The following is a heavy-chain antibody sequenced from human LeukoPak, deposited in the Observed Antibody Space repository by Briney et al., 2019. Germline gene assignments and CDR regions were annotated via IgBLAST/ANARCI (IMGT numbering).Heavy chain of an antibody. J-gene: IGHJ6*03. CDR3: ARAPGGSGYYYYYMDV. V-gene: IGHV4-59*01. D-gene: IGHD2-15*01. CDR2: IYYSGST. Sequence: SETLSLTCTVSGGSISSYYWSWIRQPPGKGLEWIGYIYYSGSTNYNPSLKSRVTISVDTSKNQFSLKLSSVTAADTAVYYCARAPGGSGYYYYYMDVWGKGTTVTVSS. CDR1: GGSISSYY.